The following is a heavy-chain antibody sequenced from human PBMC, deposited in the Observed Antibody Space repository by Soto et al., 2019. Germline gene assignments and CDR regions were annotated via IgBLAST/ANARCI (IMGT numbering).Heavy chain of an antibody. J-gene: IGHJ4*02. V-gene: IGHV3-30-3*01. CDR3: ASATGICNPFDY. CDR1: GFTFSSYA. CDR2: ISYDGSNK. Sequence: SXRLSCAASGFTFSSYAMHWVRQDPGKGLEWVAVISYDGSNKYYADSVKGRFTISRDNSKNTLYLQMNSLRAEDTALYYCASATGICNPFDYWGQGTLVTSPQ.